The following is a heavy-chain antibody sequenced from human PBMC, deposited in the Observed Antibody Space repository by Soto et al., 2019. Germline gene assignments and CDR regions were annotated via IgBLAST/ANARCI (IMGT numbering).Heavy chain of an antibody. CDR1: GGSISSGGYY. J-gene: IGHJ3*02. D-gene: IGHD3-10*01. Sequence: NPSETLSLTCTVSGGSISSGGYYWSWIRQHPGKGLEWIGYIYYSGSTYYNPSLKSRVTISVDTSKNQFSLKLSSVTAADTAVYYCAREPGSVAFDIWGQGTMVTVSS. CDR3: AREPGSVAFDI. V-gene: IGHV4-31*03. CDR2: IYYSGST.